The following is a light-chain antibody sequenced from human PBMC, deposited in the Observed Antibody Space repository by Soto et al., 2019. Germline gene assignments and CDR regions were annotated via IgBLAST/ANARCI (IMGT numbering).Light chain of an antibody. CDR1: SGHSSYI. Sequence: QTVVTQSSSASASLGSSVKLTCTLSSGHSSYIIAWHQQQPGKAPRYLMNLGGSGSFNKGSGVPDPFSGSSSGADRYLTIANLQVEDEADYYCETWDSNTRVFGGGTKLTVL. J-gene: IGLJ3*02. CDR3: ETWDSNTRV. CDR2: LGGSGSF. V-gene: IGLV4-60*02.